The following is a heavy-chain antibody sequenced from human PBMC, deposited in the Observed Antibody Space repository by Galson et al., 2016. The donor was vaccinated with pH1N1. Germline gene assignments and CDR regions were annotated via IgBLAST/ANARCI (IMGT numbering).Heavy chain of an antibody. D-gene: IGHD4-17*01. Sequence: PALVKPTQTLTLTCTFSGFSLSTSGMCVSWIRQPPGKALEWLALIDWDDDKYYSTSLKTRLTIAKDTSKHQVVLTMTNMDPVDTATYYCARIYYGDYVGYFAYWGQGTLVTVSS. CDR1: GFSLSTSGMC. CDR3: ARIYYGDYVGYFAY. V-gene: IGHV2-70*01. J-gene: IGHJ4*02. CDR2: IDWDDDK.